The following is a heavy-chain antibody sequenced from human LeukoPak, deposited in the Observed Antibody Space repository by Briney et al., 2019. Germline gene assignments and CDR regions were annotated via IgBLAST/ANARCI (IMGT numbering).Heavy chain of an antibody. CDR1: GGSFSGYY. J-gene: IGHJ6*03. Sequence: PSETLSLTCAVYGGSFSGYYWSWIRQPPGKGLEWIGETNHSGSTNYNPSLKSRVTISVDTSKNQFSLKLSSVTATDTAVYYCAREPSGIFGLNYYYYMDVWGKGTTVTVSS. CDR3: AREPSGIFGLNYYYYMDV. CDR2: TNHSGST. V-gene: IGHV4-34*01. D-gene: IGHD3/OR15-3a*01.